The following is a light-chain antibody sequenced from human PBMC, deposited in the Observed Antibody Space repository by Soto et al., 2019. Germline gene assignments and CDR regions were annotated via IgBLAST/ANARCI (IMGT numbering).Light chain of an antibody. CDR1: QSISSW. CDR3: QQSYRTPHT. V-gene: IGKV1-5*03. Sequence: DIQMTQSPSTLSASVGDTVTITCRASQSISSWLAWYQQKPGKAPKLLIYRASTLQSGVPSRFSGSGSGTNFTLTISSLQPEDFATYYCQQSYRTPHTFGQGTKLETK. J-gene: IGKJ2*01. CDR2: RAS.